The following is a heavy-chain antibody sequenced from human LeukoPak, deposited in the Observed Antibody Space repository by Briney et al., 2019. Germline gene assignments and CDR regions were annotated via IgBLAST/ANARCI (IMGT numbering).Heavy chain of an antibody. J-gene: IGHJ4*02. CDR1: GGSLSRYY. CDR2: IYYSGST. Sequence: SETLSLTCTVSGGSLSRYYWSWIRQPAGKGLEWIGYIYYSGSTNYNPSLKSRATISVDTSENQFSLKLSSVTAADTAVYYCARVGGRVAAAGTDLYFDYWGQGTLVTVS. D-gene: IGHD6-13*01. CDR3: ARVGGRVAAAGTDLYFDY. V-gene: IGHV4-59*01.